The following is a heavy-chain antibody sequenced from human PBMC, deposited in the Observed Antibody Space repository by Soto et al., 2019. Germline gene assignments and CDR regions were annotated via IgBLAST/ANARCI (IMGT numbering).Heavy chain of an antibody. CDR2: FSTSRST. CDR3: ARLNAMQWFDP. V-gene: IGHV4-4*07. D-gene: IGHD1-1*01. CDR1: GFSISIFY. J-gene: IGHJ5*02. Sequence: AETLSLTCTASGFSISIFYMNWIRQLAGKGLEWVGPFSTSRSTNYYPAPESRVTMTASTNTKQFSLLQLSVPAADTAVYYCARLNAMQWFDPWGQGALVTVSS.